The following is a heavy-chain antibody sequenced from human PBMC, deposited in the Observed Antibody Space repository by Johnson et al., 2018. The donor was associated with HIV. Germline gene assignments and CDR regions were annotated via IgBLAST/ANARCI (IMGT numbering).Heavy chain of an antibody. CDR3: ARDREYGLALGGALDI. J-gene: IGHJ3*02. CDR1: GFTFSSYA. Sequence: QVQLVESGGGAVRPGRSLRLSCAVSGFTFSSYAMHWVRQAPGKGLEWVAVISYDGSNKYYAESVKVRFTISSDNSKTTLYLKTNSLSFETTAVYYCARDREYGLALGGALDIWGQGTMVSVSA. D-gene: IGHD6-6*01. V-gene: IGHV3-30*04. CDR2: ISYDGSNK.